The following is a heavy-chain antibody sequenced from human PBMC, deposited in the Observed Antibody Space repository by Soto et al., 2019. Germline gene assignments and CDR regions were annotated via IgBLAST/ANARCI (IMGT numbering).Heavy chain of an antibody. J-gene: IGHJ3*02. V-gene: IGHV3-23*01. CDR1: GFTFNNYA. Sequence: GGSLRLSCAGSGFTFNNYAINWVRQAPGKGLEKGSGNSASGRHTFYAKSVKGRFSVSRDNSKNTLYLQMNSLRAEYTAVYYCAKPDLGYSYGYAFDIWGQGIMVAVSS. CDR2: NSASGRHT. D-gene: IGHD5-18*01. CDR3: AKPDLGYSYGYAFDI.